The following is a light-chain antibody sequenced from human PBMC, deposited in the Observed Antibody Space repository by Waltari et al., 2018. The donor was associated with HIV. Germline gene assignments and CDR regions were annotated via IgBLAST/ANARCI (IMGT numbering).Light chain of an antibody. J-gene: IGLJ3*02. CDR1: SSHLGAGYD. CDR3: QSYDTSLSAVV. V-gene: IGLV1-40*01. CDR2: DNN. Sequence: QSVVTQPPSVSAAPGQRITISCSGSSSHLGAGYDVHWYQQLPGTAPKVIIYDNNKRPSGVPDRFSGSKSGTSASLAITGLQAEDEAEYYCQSYDTSLSAVVFGGGTTLTVL.